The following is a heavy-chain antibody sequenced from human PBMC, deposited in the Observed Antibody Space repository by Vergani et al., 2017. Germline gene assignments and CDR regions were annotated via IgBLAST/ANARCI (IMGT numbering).Heavy chain of an antibody. CDR3: ARIRTALAFDI. CDR2: ISYDGSNK. D-gene: IGHD2-2*01. J-gene: IGHJ3*02. CDR1: GFTFSSYA. Sequence: QVQLVESGGGVVQPGRSLRLSCAASGFTFSSYAMHWVRQAPGKGLVWVAVISYDGSNKYYADSVKGRFTISRDNSKNTLYLQMNSLRAEDTAVYYCARIRTALAFDIWGQGTMVTVSS. V-gene: IGHV3-30*01.